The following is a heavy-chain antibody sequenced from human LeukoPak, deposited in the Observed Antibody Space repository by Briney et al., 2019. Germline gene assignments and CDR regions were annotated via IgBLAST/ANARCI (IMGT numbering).Heavy chain of an antibody. Sequence: ASVKVSCKASGGTFSSYAISWVRQAPGQGLEWMGRIIPILRIANYAQKFQGRVTITADKSTSTAYMELSSLRSEDTAVYYCARNQPPSSGHNVDWGQGTLVTVSS. J-gene: IGHJ4*02. V-gene: IGHV1-69*04. D-gene: IGHD3-22*01. CDR2: IIPILRIA. CDR3: ARNQPPSSGHNVD. CDR1: GGTFSSYA.